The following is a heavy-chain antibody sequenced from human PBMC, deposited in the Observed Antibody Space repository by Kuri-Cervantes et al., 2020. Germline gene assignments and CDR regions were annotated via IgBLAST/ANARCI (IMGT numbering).Heavy chain of an antibody. CDR3: ARSIVVTEGVGDWFDP. CDR2: IYHSGST. J-gene: IGHJ5*02. Sequence: SETLSLTCAVSGYSISSGYYWGWIRQPPGKGLEWIGSIYHSGSTYYNPSLKSRITISLDTSKNQFSLKLSSVTAADTAVYYCARSIVVTEGVGDWFDPWGQGTLVTVSS. D-gene: IGHD6-19*01. CDR1: GYSISSGYY. V-gene: IGHV4-38-2*01.